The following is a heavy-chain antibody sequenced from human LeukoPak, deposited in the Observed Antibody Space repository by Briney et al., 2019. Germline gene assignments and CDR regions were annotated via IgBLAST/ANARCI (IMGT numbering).Heavy chain of an antibody. V-gene: IGHV3-33*06. CDR1: GFTFSSYG. Sequence: PGRSLRLSCAASGFTFSSYGMHWVRQAPGKGLEWVAVIWYDGSNKYYADSVKGRFTISRDNSKNTLYLQMNCLRAEDTAVYYCAKDRTYYDILTGPTFDPWGQGTLVTVSS. CDR3: AKDRTYYDILTGPTFDP. CDR2: IWYDGSNK. J-gene: IGHJ5*02. D-gene: IGHD3-9*01.